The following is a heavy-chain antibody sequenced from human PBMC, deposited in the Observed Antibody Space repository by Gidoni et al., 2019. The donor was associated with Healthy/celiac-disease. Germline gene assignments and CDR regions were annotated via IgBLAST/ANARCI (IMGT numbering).Heavy chain of an antibody. CDR3: ARVLCSSTSCTDYYYYGMDV. V-gene: IGHV7-4-1*02. J-gene: IGHJ6*02. Sequence: KKPGASVKVSCKASGYTFTSYAMNWVRQAPGQGLEWMGWINTNTGNPTYAQGFTGRFVFSLDTSVSTAYLQISSLKAEDTAVYYCARVLCSSTSCTDYYYYGMDVWGQGTTVTVSS. D-gene: IGHD2-2*01. CDR1: GYTFTSYA. CDR2: INTNTGNP.